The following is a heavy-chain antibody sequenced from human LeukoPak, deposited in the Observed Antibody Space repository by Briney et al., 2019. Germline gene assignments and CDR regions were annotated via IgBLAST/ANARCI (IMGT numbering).Heavy chain of an antibody. Sequence: LGASVKVSCKASGHTFTGYYMHWVRQAPGQGLEWMGWINPNSGGTNYAQKFQGRVTMTRDTSISTAYMELSRLRSDDTAVYYCAREGHGDYVLPFDYWGQGTLVTVSS. J-gene: IGHJ4*02. V-gene: IGHV1-2*03. D-gene: IGHD4-17*01. CDR2: INPNSGGT. CDR3: AREGHGDYVLPFDY. CDR1: GHTFTGYY.